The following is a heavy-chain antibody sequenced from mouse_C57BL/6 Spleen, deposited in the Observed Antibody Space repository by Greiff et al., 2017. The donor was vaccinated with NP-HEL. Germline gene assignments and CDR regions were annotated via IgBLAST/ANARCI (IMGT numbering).Heavy chain of an antibody. J-gene: IGHJ4*01. V-gene: IGHV1-26*01. Sequence: EVQLQQSGPELVKPGASVKISCKASGYTFTDYYMNWVKQSHGKSLEWIGDINPNNGGTSYNQKFKGKATLTVDKSSSTAYMELRSLTSEDSAVYYCASPVESYAMDYWGQGTSVTVSS. CDR1: GYTFTDYY. D-gene: IGHD1-1*01. CDR2: INPNNGGT. CDR3: ASPVESYAMDY.